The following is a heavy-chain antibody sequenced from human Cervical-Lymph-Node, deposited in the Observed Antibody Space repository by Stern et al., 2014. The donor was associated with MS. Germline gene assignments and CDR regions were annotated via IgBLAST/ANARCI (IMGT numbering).Heavy chain of an antibody. J-gene: IGHJ5*02. V-gene: IGHV1-69*01. Sequence: VQLVQSGAEVTKPGSSMKVSCKASGGTFSKFPSSWVRQAPGQGLEWLGGSFHVFGTPTYAQEFRGRVTITADVSTSTVYMELSSLRSDDTAVYYCALSSETSDRWYSLGYDLWGQGTLVTVSS. CDR1: GGTFSKFP. D-gene: IGHD6-13*01. CDR3: ALSSETSDRWYSLGYDL. CDR2: SFHVFGTP.